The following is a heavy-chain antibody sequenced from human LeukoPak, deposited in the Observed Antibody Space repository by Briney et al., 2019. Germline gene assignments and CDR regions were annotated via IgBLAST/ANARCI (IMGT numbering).Heavy chain of an antibody. V-gene: IGHV1-2*02. D-gene: IGHD2-2*01. CDR2: INPNSGGT. CDR1: GYTFTGYY. CDR3: ARGLGEYQLPAWFDP. Sequence: ASVKVSCKASGYTFTGYYMHWVRQAPGQGLEWMGWINPNSGGTNYAQKFRGRVTMTRDTSISTAYMELSRLRSDDTAVYYCARGLGEYQLPAWFDPWGQGTLVTVSS. J-gene: IGHJ5*02.